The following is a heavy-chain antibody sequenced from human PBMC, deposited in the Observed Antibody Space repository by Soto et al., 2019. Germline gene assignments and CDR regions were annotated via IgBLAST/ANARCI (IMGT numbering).Heavy chain of an antibody. CDR3: AKERGGQWLLRVDFDY. V-gene: IGHV3-23*01. J-gene: IGHJ4*02. CDR1: GFTFSSYA. CDR2: ISGSGGST. Sequence: GGSLRLSCAASGFTFSSYAMSWVRQAPGKGLEWVSAISGSGGSTYYADSVKGRFTISRDNSKNTLYLQMNSLRAEDTAVYYCAKERGGQWLLRVDFDYWGQGTLVTVSS. D-gene: IGHD6-19*01.